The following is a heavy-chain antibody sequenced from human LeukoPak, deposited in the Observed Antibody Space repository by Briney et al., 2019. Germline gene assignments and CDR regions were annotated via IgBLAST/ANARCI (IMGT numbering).Heavy chain of an antibody. J-gene: IGHJ4*02. CDR2: ISSSGGST. V-gene: IGHV3-23*01. CDR3: AKARYSSGGSFDS. CDR1: GFTFGTYT. D-gene: IGHD6-19*01. Sequence: PGGSPKLSCAASGFTFGTYTMGWVRQAPGEGLEWVSLISSSGGSTYYADSVKGRFTISRDNSKNTLYLQMNSLRAADTAVYYCAKARYSSGGSFDSWGQGTLVTVSS.